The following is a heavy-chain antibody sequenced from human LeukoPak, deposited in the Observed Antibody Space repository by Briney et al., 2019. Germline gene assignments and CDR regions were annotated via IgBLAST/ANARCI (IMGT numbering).Heavy chain of an antibody. CDR1: GFTFNNYG. J-gene: IGHJ4*02. CDR3: AKGPLRGTAAAIDC. V-gene: IGHV3-30*18. CDR2: ISYDGRNI. D-gene: IGHD2-2*01. Sequence: GKSLRLSCAASGFTFNNYGMHWVRQAPGKGLEWVAVISYDGRNIHYPDSVKGRFTISRDISTDTLWLQMDSLRTEDTAVYYCAKGPLRGTAAAIDCWGQGTLVTVSS.